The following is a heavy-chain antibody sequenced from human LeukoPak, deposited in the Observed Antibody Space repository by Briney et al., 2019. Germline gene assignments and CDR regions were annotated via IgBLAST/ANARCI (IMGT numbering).Heavy chain of an antibody. CDR2: ITRNGGRT. CDR1: GFNLSSYT. Sequence: GGSLRLSCAASGFNLSSYTMHWVRQAPGKGLEYVSAITRNGGRTYYANSVKGRFTISRDNSKNTLYLQMGSLRAEDTAVYYCATPYLGGATNERYFDYWGQGTLVTVSS. D-gene: IGHD1-26*01. CDR3: ATPYLGGATNERYFDY. J-gene: IGHJ4*02. V-gene: IGHV3-64*01.